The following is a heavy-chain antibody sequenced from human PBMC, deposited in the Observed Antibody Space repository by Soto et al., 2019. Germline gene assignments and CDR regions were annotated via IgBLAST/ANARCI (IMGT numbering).Heavy chain of an antibody. CDR1: GGSFSGYY. D-gene: IGHD2-2*01. V-gene: IGHV4-34*01. Sequence: QVQLQQWGAGLLKPSETLSLTCAVYGGSFSGYYWSWIRQPPGKGLEWIGEINHSGSTNYNPSLKSRVTISVDTSKNQFSLKLSSVTAADTAVYYCARGERIVVVPAAIYYYYMDVWAKGPRSPSP. CDR2: INHSGST. J-gene: IGHJ6*03. CDR3: ARGERIVVVPAAIYYYYMDV.